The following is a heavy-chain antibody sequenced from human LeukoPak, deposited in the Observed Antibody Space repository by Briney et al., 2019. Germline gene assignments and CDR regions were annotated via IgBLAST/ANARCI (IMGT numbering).Heavy chain of an antibody. D-gene: IGHD1-7*01. V-gene: IGHV3-48*03. CDR2: ISSSDSTI. J-gene: IGHJ5*02. CDR1: GFTFDDYA. CDR3: MRGATDTTRWFDP. Sequence: GGSLRLSCAASGFTFDDYAMHWVRQAPGKGLEWVSYISSSDSTIYYADSVKGRFTISRDNAKNSLYLQMNGLRAEDTAAYYCMRGATDTTRWFDPWGQGTLVTVSS.